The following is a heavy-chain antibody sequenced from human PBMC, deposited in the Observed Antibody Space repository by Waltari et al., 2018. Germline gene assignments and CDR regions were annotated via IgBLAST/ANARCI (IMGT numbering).Heavy chain of an antibody. J-gene: IGHJ4*02. CDR2: ISGSADIT. Sequence: EVQLLESGGGLVQPGGSLRLSCAASGFTFSSYAMSWVRQAPGKGLGWVSVISGSADITDYADSVKGRFTISRDNSKNTLYLQMNSLRAEDTAVYYCAKHKGSSGGFFDYWGQGTLVTVSS. V-gene: IGHV3-23*01. CDR3: AKHKGSSGGFFDY. CDR1: GFTFSSYA. D-gene: IGHD6-6*01.